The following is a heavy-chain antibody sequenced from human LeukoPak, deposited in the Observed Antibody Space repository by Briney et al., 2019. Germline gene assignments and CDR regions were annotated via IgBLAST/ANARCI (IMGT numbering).Heavy chain of an antibody. CDR2: INHSGST. CDR3: ARVVTYYYDSSGYPRGYYYMDV. Sequence: SETLSPTCAVYGGSFSGYYWSWIRQPPGKGLEWIGEINHSGSTNYNPSLKSRVTISVDTSKNQFSLKLSSVTAADTAVYYCARVVTYYYDSSGYPRGYYYMDVWGKGTTVTVSS. CDR1: GGSFSGYY. V-gene: IGHV4-34*01. D-gene: IGHD3-22*01. J-gene: IGHJ6*03.